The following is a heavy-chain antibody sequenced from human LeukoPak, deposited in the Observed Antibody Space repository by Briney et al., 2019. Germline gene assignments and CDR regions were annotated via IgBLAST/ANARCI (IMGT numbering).Heavy chain of an antibody. D-gene: IGHD3-16*01. CDR2: IYYSGST. CDR1: GGSISSGDYY. V-gene: IGHV4-30-4*08. J-gene: IGHJ3*02. Sequence: SETLSLTCTVSGGSISSGDYYRSWIRQPPGKGLEWIGYIYYSGSTYYNPSLKSRVTISVDTSKNQFPLKLSSVTAADTAVYYCAREPTTFGRAFDIWGQGTMVTVSS. CDR3: AREPTTFGRAFDI.